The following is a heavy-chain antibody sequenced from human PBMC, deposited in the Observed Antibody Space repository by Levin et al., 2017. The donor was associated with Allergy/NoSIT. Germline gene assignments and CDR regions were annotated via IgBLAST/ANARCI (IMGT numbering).Heavy chain of an antibody. D-gene: IGHD3-16*02. CDR1: GFAFSDSY. V-gene: IGHV3-11*01. J-gene: IGHJ4*02. CDR2: ISSSGNTI. CDR3: ARRYSNKKGASIES. Sequence: GGSLRLSCAASGFAFSDSYMTWIRQASGKGLDWVAYISSSGNTIYYADSVKGRFTISRDNANNSLYLQMNSLRAEDTAVYYCARRYSNKKGASIESWGQGTLVTVSS.